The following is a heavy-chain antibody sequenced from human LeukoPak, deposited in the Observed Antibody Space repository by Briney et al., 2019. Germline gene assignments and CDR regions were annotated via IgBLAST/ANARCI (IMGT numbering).Heavy chain of an antibody. J-gene: IGHJ3*02. D-gene: IGHD3-22*01. CDR2: ISHDVKTT. CDR1: GFSFSDSV. Sequence: GGSLRLSCVASGFSFSDSVIHWVRQAPGKGLEWVAVISHDVKTTYYADSAKGRFTISRDNSRNTVFLQMNRLRAEDTAVYYCAKKGYDSSGYYYADAFDIWGQGTMVTVSS. CDR3: AKKGYDSSGYYYADAFDI. V-gene: IGHV3-30-3*02.